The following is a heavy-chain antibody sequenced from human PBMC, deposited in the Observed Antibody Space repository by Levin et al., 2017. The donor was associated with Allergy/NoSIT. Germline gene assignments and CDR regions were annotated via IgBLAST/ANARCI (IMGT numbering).Heavy chain of an antibody. J-gene: IGHJ6*02. CDR1: GGSISSYY. CDR2: IYYSGST. CDR3: ARGGGPRIAARLFRYYYGMDV. D-gene: IGHD6-6*01. Sequence: SQTLSLTCTVSGGSISSYYWSWIRQPPGKGLEWIGYIYYSGSTNYNPSLKSRVTISVDTSKNQFSLKLSSVTAADTAVYYCARGGGPRIAARLFRYYYGMDVWGQGTTVTVSS. V-gene: IGHV4-59*01.